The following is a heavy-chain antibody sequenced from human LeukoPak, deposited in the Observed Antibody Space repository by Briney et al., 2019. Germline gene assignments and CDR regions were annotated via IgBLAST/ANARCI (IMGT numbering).Heavy chain of an antibody. Sequence: PGGSLRLSCAASGFTFSSYAMSWVRQAPGKGLEWVSAISGSGGSTYYADSVKGRFTISRDNSKNTLYLQMNSLRAEDTAVYYCANLVDTAMTLYDAFDIWGQGTMVTVSS. V-gene: IGHV3-23*01. CDR2: ISGSGGST. CDR1: GFTFSSYA. D-gene: IGHD5-18*01. J-gene: IGHJ3*02. CDR3: ANLVDTAMTLYDAFDI.